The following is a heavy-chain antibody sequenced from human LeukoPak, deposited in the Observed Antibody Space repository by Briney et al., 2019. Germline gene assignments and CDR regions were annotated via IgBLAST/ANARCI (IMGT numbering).Heavy chain of an antibody. D-gene: IGHD2-2*01. Sequence: GGSLRLSCVGSGFTFSSFAVTWVRQVPGKGLEFISAIVGSDSTYYADSVKGRFTISRDNYKNTVYLQMNNLRADDTAVYFCAKEMGLGFVPRRGRAFDYWGQGTLVSVSS. J-gene: IGHJ4*02. CDR2: IVGSDST. V-gene: IGHV3-23*01. CDR1: GFTFSSFA. CDR3: AKEMGLGFVPRRGRAFDY.